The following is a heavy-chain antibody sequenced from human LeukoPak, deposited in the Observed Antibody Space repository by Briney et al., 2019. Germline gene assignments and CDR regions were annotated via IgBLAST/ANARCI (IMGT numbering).Heavy chain of an antibody. D-gene: IGHD2-15*01. CDR2: IKQDGSER. J-gene: IGHJ4*02. V-gene: IGHV3-7*01. Sequence: GGSLRLSCAASGFTFSSYWMSWVRQAPGKGLEWVANIKQDGSERYYVDSVKGRFTISRDNAKNSLYLQMNSLRAEDTAVYYCARDSENCSGGSCYSGFDYWGQGTLVTVSS. CDR1: GFTFSSYW. CDR3: ARDSENCSGGSCYSGFDY.